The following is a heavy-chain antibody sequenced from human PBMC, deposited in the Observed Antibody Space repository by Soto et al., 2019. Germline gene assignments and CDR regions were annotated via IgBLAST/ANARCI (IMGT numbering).Heavy chain of an antibody. Sequence: QVQLQESGPGLVKPSQTLSLTCTVSGGSISSGDYYWSWIRQPPGKGLEWIGYIYYSGSTYYNPSLKSRVTRSVDTSKNQFSLKLSSVTAADTAVYYCARVVGQLLYYFDYWGQGTLVTVSS. V-gene: IGHV4-30-4*01. D-gene: IGHD2-2*01. CDR2: IYYSGST. J-gene: IGHJ4*02. CDR3: ARVVGQLLYYFDY. CDR1: GGSISSGDYY.